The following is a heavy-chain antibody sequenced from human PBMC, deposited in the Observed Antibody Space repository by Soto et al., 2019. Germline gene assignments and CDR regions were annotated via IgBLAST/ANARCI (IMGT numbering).Heavy chain of an antibody. Sequence: QITLKESGPTLVKPTQTLTLTCTFSGFSLSTSGVGVGWIRQPPGKALEWLALIYWYDDKRYSPSLKSRLTITKDTSKNQVVLTRTNMHPVDTATYYCAHIYDSSGYSPYWGQGTLVTVSS. J-gene: IGHJ4*02. D-gene: IGHD3-22*01. CDR2: IYWYDDK. V-gene: IGHV2-5*01. CDR1: GFSLSTSGVG. CDR3: AHIYDSSGYSPY.